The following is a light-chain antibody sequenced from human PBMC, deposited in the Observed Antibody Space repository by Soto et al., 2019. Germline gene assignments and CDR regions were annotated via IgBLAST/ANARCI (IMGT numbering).Light chain of an antibody. CDR2: DAS. CDR1: QSVLSY. CDR3: QQYNNWPPWT. Sequence: EIVLTQSPATLSLTPGDIATLSFSASQSVLSYLPWYQQTPGQAPRLLIYDASTRATSIPARFSGSGSGTEFTLTISSLQSEDFAVYYCQQYNNWPPWTFGQGTKVDIK. V-gene: IGKV3D-15*01. J-gene: IGKJ1*01.